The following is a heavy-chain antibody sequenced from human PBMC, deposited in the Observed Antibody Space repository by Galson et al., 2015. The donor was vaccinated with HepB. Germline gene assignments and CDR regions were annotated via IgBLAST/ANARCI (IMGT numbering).Heavy chain of an antibody. V-gene: IGHV3-21*01. CDR3: ARDPGDDYSTSDIDY. Sequence: SLRLSCAASGFTFSSYSMNWVRQAPGKGLEWVSSISTSSSYIYYADSVKGRFTISRDNAKNSLSLQMNSLRAEDTAVYYCARDPGDDYSTSDIDYWGQGTLVTVSS. CDR2: ISTSSSYI. J-gene: IGHJ4*02. D-gene: IGHD5-12*01. CDR1: GFTFSSYS.